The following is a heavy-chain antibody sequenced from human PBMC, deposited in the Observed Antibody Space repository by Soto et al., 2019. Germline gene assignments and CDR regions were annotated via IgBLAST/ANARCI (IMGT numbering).Heavy chain of an antibody. J-gene: IGHJ6*02. CDR3: ARDPEGGYSYGPSYYYYGMDV. CDR2: ISAYNGNT. V-gene: IGHV1-18*04. CDR1: GYTFTSYG. D-gene: IGHD5-18*01. Sequence: ASVKVSCKASGYTFTSYGISWVRQAPGQGLEWMGWISAYNGNTNYAQKLQGRATMTTDTSTSTAYMELRSLRSDDTAVYYCARDPEGGYSYGPSYYYYGMDVWGQGTTVTVSS.